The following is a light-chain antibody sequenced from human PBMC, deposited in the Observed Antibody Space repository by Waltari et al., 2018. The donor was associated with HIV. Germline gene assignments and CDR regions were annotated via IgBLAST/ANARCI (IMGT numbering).Light chain of an antibody. CDR2: EVI. CDR1: SSDVGGYDS. Sequence: QSALTQPRSVSGSPGQSVTISCTGTSSDVGGYDSVSWYLQHPGKVPKLIIYEVIKRPSGVPARFSGSKSGNPASLTISGLQTEDEADYFCCSYAGTYTYVLFGGGTKLTVL. V-gene: IGLV2-11*01. J-gene: IGLJ3*02. CDR3: CSYAGTYTYVL.